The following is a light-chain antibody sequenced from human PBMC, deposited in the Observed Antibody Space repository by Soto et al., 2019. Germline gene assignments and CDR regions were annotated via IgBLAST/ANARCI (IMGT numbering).Light chain of an antibody. V-gene: IGKV2-24*01. J-gene: IGKJ2*01. CDR3: MQATQYRPYT. Sequence: DIVLTQTPLSSPVTLGQPASISCRSSQSLVHSDGRTYLSWFHQRPGQPPRLLIHQVSNRLSGVPDRFSGIGAGTDFTLKISRVEAEDVGIYFCMQATQYRPYTFGRGTKLEI. CDR2: QVS. CDR1: QSLVHSDGRTY.